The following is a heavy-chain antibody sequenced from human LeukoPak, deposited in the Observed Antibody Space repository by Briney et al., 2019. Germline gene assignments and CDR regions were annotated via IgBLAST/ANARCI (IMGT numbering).Heavy chain of an antibody. Sequence: GASVKVSCKACGYTFIGYSISWVRQAPGHGLEWMGWITPYNGNTNYVQNFQGRVTMTTDTSTSTAYMELRSLRSDDTAVYYCAREYGGNPGLFGYWGQGTLVTVSS. D-gene: IGHD4-23*01. CDR1: GYTFIGYS. CDR2: ITPYNGNT. V-gene: IGHV1-18*01. CDR3: AREYGGNPGLFGY. J-gene: IGHJ4*02.